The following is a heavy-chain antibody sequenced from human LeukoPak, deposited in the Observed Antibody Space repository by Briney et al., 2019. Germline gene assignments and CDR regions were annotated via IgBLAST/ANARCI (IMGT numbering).Heavy chain of an antibody. Sequence: ASVTVSCTASGYTFTDFPINWVRLAPGQGLEWMGWIDTNTGNPTYAQGFTGRFVFSLDTSVSTSYLQINSLKADDTAVYYCARGYDTTGYFSYWGQGTLVTVSS. D-gene: IGHD3-22*01. CDR2: IDTNTGNP. V-gene: IGHV7-4-1*02. CDR1: GYTFTDFP. J-gene: IGHJ4*02. CDR3: ARGYDTTGYFSY.